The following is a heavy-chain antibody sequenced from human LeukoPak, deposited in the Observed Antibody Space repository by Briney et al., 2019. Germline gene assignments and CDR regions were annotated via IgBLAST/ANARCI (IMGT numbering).Heavy chain of an antibody. V-gene: IGHV1-2*02. CDR1: GYTFTDYY. D-gene: IGHD3-16*01. CDR2: INPNSGGT. Sequence: VASVKVSCKASGYTFTDYYMHWVRQAPGQGLEWMGWINPNSGGTNYAQKFQGRVTMTRDTSISTAYMELSRLRSDDTAVYYCARDLGTYYFDYWGQGTLVTVSS. J-gene: IGHJ4*02. CDR3: ARDLGTYYFDY.